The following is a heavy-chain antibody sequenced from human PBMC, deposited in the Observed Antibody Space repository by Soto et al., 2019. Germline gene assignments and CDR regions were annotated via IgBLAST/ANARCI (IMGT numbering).Heavy chain of an antibody. J-gene: IGHJ4*02. D-gene: IGHD1-20*01. CDR2: LYSGGSA. V-gene: IGHV3-53*01. Sequence: EVQLVESGGGLVQPGGSLRLSCAASGFTVNTNYMTWVRQAPGKGLEWVSVLYSGGSAYYADSVRGRFTISRDNSKNRLYLQMNSLRAEDTAMYYCTSGSLRITYWGQGTLVTVSS. CDR1: GFTVNTNY. CDR3: TSGSLRITY.